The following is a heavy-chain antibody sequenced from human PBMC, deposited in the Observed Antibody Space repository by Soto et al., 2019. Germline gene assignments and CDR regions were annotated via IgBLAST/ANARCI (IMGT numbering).Heavy chain of an antibody. CDR2: IKSKTDGGTT. CDR3: AKDFALSLGVTTWAATDY. J-gene: IGHJ4*02. V-gene: IGHV3-15*07. Sequence: GGSLRLSCAASGFTFSNAWMNWVRQAPGKGLEWVGRIKSKTDGGTTDYAAPVKGRFTISRDDSKNTLYLQMNSLKTEDTAVYYCAKDFALSLGVTTWAATDYWGQGTLVTVSS. D-gene: IGHD4-17*01. CDR1: GFTFSNAW.